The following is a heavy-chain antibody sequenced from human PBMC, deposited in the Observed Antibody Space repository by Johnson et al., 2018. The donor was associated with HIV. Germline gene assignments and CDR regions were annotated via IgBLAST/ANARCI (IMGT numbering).Heavy chain of an antibody. CDR2: ISSDGNRK. D-gene: IGHD3-16*02. Sequence: QVQLVESGGGMVQPGRSLRLSCAASGFTFSYSAFHWVRQPPGEGLEWVALISSDGNRKYYADSLKGRFTISRDNSKNSLFLQVSSLRGDDTAVYYCVGDVVSDGRYPPDAFDIWGQGTMVIVSS. V-gene: IGHV3-30-3*01. CDR1: GFTFSYSA. CDR3: VGDVVSDGRYPPDAFDI. J-gene: IGHJ3*02.